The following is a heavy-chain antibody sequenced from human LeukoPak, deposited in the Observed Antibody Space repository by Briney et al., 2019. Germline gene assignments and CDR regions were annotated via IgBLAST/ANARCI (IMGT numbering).Heavy chain of an antibody. V-gene: IGHV4-39*01. CDR2: IYYGGST. CDR1: GGSISGSSFY. CDR3: ARVERKAVRGVIFFDY. J-gene: IGHJ4*02. Sequence: PSETLSLTCTVSGGSISGSSFYWGWIRQPPGKGLEWIGSIYYGGSTYYNPSLKSRFTISVDTSKNQFSLKLSSVTAADTAVYYCARVERKAVRGVIFFDYWGQGTLVTVSS. D-gene: IGHD3-10*01.